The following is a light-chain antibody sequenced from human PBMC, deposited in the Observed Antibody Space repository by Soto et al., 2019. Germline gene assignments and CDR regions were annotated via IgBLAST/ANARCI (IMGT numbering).Light chain of an antibody. J-gene: IGKJ2*01. Sequence: DIQMTQSPSSLSASVGDRVTITCRASQSISSYLNWYQQKPGKAPKLLIYAASSLQSGVPSRFSVSGSGTDFTLTISSLQPEDFATYYWQRCYSTPTFGQGTKLEIK. V-gene: IGKV1-39*01. CDR2: AAS. CDR1: QSISSY. CDR3: QRCYSTPT.